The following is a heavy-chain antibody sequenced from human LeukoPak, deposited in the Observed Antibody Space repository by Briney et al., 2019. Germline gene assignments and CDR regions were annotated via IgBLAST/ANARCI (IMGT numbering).Heavy chain of an antibody. Sequence: SSVKVSCKASGYTFTSYGISWVRQAPGQGLEGMGWINPKSGGTDYAQKLQGRVSMTRDTSISTAYMELSRLRSDDTAVYYCAGPDYSLTKEFNYGGKGTLVTVS. CDR3: AGPDYSLTKEFNY. J-gene: IGHJ4*02. D-gene: IGHD4-11*01. CDR2: INPKSGGT. CDR1: GYTFTSYG. V-gene: IGHV1-2*02.